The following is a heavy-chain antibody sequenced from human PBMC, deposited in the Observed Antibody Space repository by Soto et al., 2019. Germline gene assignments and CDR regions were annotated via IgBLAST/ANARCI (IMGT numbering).Heavy chain of an antibody. CDR3: ARAFRGGDY. V-gene: IGHV4-59*01. CDR1: GFSISSYY. J-gene: IGHJ4*02. CDR2: IYYSGST. Sequence: SETLSLTCTFSGFSISSYYWTWIRQPPGKGLEWIGYIYYSGSTNYNPSLKSRVTMSVDTSKKQLSLKLRSVTAADTAVYYCARAFRGGDYWGQGTLVTVSS. D-gene: IGHD3-10*01.